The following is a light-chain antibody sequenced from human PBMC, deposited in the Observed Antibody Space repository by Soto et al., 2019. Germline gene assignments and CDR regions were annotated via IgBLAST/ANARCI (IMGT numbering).Light chain of an antibody. V-gene: IGKV3D-15*01. J-gene: IGKJ5*01. CDR3: QQRNSWPPTFT. Sequence: EIVMTKSPSTLSVSPGERATLSCRASQSVSSNLAWYQQKPGQAPRLLIYGASTRATGIPARFSGSGSGTDFTLTISSLEPEDFAVYYCQQRNSWPPTFTFGQGTRLEI. CDR2: GAS. CDR1: QSVSSN.